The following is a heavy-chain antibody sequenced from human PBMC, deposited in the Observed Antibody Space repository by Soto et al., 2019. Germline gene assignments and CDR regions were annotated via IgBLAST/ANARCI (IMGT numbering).Heavy chain of an antibody. V-gene: IGHV3-33*01. J-gene: IGHJ4*02. Sequence: QVQLVESGGGVVQPGRSLRLSCAASGFTFSSYGMHWVRQAPGKGLEWVAVIWYDGSNKYYADSVKGRFTISRDNSKNTLYLQMNSLRVEDTAVYYCARDRAIRFGQERDSDYWGQGTLVTVSS. CDR3: ARDRAIRFGQERDSDY. CDR1: GFTFSSYG. D-gene: IGHD3-10*01. CDR2: IWYDGSNK.